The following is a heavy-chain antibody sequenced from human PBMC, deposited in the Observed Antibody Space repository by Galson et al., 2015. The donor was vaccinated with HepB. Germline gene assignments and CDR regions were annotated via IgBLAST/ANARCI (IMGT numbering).Heavy chain of an antibody. J-gene: IGHJ4*02. CDR1: GFTFSGYE. CDR2: INSRGRTM. Sequence: SLRLSCAASGFTFSGYEMNWVRQAPGKGLEWLSYINSRGRTMYYADSVKGRFTVSRDNAKNSLYLQMNSLRAEDTAVYYCARDSEWLPDYWGQGTLVTVSS. D-gene: IGHD6-19*01. CDR3: ARDSEWLPDY. V-gene: IGHV3-48*03.